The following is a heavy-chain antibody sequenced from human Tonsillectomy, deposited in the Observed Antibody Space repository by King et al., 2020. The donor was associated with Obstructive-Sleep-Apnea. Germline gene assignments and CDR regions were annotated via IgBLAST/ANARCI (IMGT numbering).Heavy chain of an antibody. D-gene: IGHD2-21*02. CDR2: IRYDVSNK. J-gene: IGHJ4*02. CDR1: GFTFSSYG. CDR3: AKDRVTYCGGHCPLLD. Sequence: VQLVESGGGVVQPERSLRLSCAASGFTFSSYGMHWVRQAPGKGLEWVAFIRYDVSNKFYADSVKGRFTISRDNSKNTLYVHMNSLRAEDTAVFYCAKDRVTYCGGHCPLLDWGQGTLVTVSS. V-gene: IGHV3-30*02.